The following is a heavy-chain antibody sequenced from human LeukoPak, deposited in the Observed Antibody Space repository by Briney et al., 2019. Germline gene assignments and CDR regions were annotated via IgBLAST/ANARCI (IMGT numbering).Heavy chain of an antibody. CDR1: GFTFSSYA. CDR2: ISGSGGST. J-gene: IGHJ4*02. D-gene: IGHD4-23*01. Sequence: GGSLRLSCAASGFTFSSYAMSWVRQAPGKGLEWVSAISGSGGSTYYADSVKGRFTISRDNSKNTLYLQMNSLRAEDTAVYYCTTRYVGYGGNSVSYWGQGTLVTVSS. V-gene: IGHV3-23*01. CDR3: TTRYVGYGGNSVSY.